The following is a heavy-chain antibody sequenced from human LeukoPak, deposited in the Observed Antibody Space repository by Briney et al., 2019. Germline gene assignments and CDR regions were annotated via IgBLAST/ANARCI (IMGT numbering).Heavy chain of an antibody. CDR1: GFTFSYYT. CDR2: ISSSSSYI. D-gene: IGHD3-10*01. J-gene: IGHJ4*02. Sequence: GGSLRLSCAASGFTFSYYTMSWVRQAPGKGLEWVSSISSSSSYIYYADSVKGRFTISRDNSKNTLYLQMNSLRAEDTAVYYCAKKGLWFGELLYSYYFDYWGQGTLVTVSS. CDR3: AKKGLWFGELLYSYYFDY. V-gene: IGHV3-21*04.